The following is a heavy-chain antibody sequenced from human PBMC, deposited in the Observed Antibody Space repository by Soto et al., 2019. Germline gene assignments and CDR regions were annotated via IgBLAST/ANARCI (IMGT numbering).Heavy chain of an antibody. D-gene: IGHD2-8*01. CDR1: GFTFSSYA. CDR2: ISGSGGST. CDR3: AKDQDDIVLMVYAIHWDQETGY. V-gene: IGHV3-23*01. Sequence: EVQLLESGGGLVQPGGSLRLSCAASGFTFSSYAMSWVRQAPGKGLEWVSAISGSGGSTYYADSVKGRFTISRDNSKNTLYLQMNSLRAEDTAVYYCAKDQDDIVLMVYAIHWDQETGYWGQGTLVTVSS. J-gene: IGHJ4*02.